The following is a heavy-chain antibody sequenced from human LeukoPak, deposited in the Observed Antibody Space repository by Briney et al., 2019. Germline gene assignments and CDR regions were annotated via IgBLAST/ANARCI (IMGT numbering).Heavy chain of an antibody. V-gene: IGHV3-21*01. D-gene: IGHD4-17*01. Sequence: GGSLRLSCAASGFTFSSYSMSWVRQAPGKGLEWVSSISSSSSYIYYADSVKGRFTISRDNAKNSLYLQMNSLRAEDTAVYYCASHYGDLTFDYWGQGTLVTVSS. CDR3: ASHYGDLTFDY. J-gene: IGHJ4*02. CDR2: ISSSSSYI. CDR1: GFTFSSYS.